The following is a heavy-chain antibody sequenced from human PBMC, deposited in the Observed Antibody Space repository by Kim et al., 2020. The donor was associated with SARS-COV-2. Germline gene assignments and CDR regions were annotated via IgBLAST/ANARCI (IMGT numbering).Heavy chain of an antibody. V-gene: IGHV3-23*01. J-gene: IGHJ4*02. D-gene: IGHD2-2*01. Sequence: GGSLRLSCAASGFTFSSFGMAWVRQVPGKGLEWVSLIVFSDTSPYYADSVKGRFTISRDNSKNTLYLQMSSLRADDTAVYYCAKRLEVPSAMNYFDSWGQGALVTVSS. CDR2: IVFSDTSP. CDR1: GFTFSSFG. CDR3: AKRLEVPSAMNYFDS.